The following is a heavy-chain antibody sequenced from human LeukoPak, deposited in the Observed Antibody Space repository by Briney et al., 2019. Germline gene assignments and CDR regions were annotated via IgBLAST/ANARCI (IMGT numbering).Heavy chain of an antibody. V-gene: IGHV3-20*04. Sequence: PGGSLRLSCAASGFTFDDYGMSWVRHAPGKGLEWVSGINWNGGSTGYADSVKGRFTISRGNAKNSLYLQMNSLRAEDTALYYCARDRVEEYGSGSYYYYYYYMDVWGKGTTVTVSS. J-gene: IGHJ6*03. D-gene: IGHD3-10*01. CDR1: GFTFDDYG. CDR2: INWNGGST. CDR3: ARDRVEEYGSGSYYYYYYYMDV.